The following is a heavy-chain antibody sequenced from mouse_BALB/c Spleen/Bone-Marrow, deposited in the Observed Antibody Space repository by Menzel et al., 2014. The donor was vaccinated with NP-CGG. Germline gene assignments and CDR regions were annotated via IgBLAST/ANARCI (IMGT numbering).Heavy chain of an antibody. CDR2: IGTYYGDA. J-gene: IGHJ3*01. CDR1: GYTFTDYA. V-gene: IGHV1S137*01. CDR3: AREGPWFAF. Sequence: VQLQESGAELVRPGVSVKTSCKGSGYTFTDYAMHWVKQSHAESLEWIGVIGTYYGDATYNQKFKTKATMTVDKSSSTAYMELARLTSEDSALYYCAREGPWFAFWGQGTLVTVSA.